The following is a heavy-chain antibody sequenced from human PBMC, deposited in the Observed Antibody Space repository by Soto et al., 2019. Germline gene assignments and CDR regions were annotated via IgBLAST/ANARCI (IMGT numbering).Heavy chain of an antibody. Sequence: PSETLSLTCAVYGGSFRGYYWSWIRQPPGKGLEWIGEINHSGSTNYNPSLKSRVSLSVDTSKNQFSLRLSSVTAADTAVYYCARARLVRYLAWLSRYYFDYWGQGTLVTVSS. D-gene: IGHD3-9*01. CDR3: ARARLVRYLAWLSRYYFDY. CDR2: INHSGST. V-gene: IGHV4-34*01. J-gene: IGHJ4*02. CDR1: GGSFRGYY.